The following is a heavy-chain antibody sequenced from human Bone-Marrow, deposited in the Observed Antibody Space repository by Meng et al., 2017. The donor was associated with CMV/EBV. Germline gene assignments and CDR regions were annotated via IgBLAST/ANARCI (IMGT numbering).Heavy chain of an antibody. V-gene: IGHV3-74*01. D-gene: IGHD1/OR15-1a*01. CDR3: ARANNHAMDV. CDR1: GFSVSSYW. CDR2: INSDGSST. J-gene: IGHJ6*02. Sequence: GGSRRRSCAASGFSVSSYWMHWVRQAPGKGLVWVSRINSDGSSTTYADPVKGRFTFSRDNAKNTLYLQMNSLRAEDTAVYYCARANNHAMDVWGQGTTVTVSS.